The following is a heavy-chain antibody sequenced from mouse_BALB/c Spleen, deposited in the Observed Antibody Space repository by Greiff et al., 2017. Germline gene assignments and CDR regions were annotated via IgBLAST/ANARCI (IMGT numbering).Heavy chain of an antibody. CDR3: HRAYYGNYEAMDY. D-gene: IGHD2-10*01. J-gene: IGHJ4*01. CDR1: GYTFTDYN. V-gene: IGHV1S29*02. Sequence: VHVKQSGPELVKPGASVKISCKASGYTFTDYNMHWVKQSHGKSLEWIGYIYPYNGGTGYNQKFKSKATLTVDNSSSTAYMELRSLTSEDSAVYYCHRAYYGNYEAMDYWGQGTSVTVSS. CDR2: IYPYNGGT.